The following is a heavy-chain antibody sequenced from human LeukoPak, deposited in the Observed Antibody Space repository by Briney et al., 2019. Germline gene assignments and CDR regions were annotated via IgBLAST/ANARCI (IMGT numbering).Heavy chain of an antibody. J-gene: IGHJ6*04. V-gene: IGHV1-46*01. Sequence: EASVKVSCKASGYTFTSYYMHWVRQAPGQGLEWMGIINPSGGSTSYAQKFQGRVTMTRDTSTSTVYMELSSLRSEDTAVYYCARGARIYCTNGVCFLQIPPGELDVWGKGTTVTVSS. D-gene: IGHD2-8*01. CDR1: GYTFTSYY. CDR3: ARGARIYCTNGVCFLQIPPGELDV. CDR2: INPSGGST.